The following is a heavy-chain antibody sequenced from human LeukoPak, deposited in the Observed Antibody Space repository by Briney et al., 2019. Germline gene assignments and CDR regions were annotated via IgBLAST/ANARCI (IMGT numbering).Heavy chain of an antibody. J-gene: IGHJ3*02. Sequence: GASVKVSCKASGYTFTGYYMHWVRQAPGQGLEWMGWITPNSGATDYTQTFQGRVTMTRDTSTSTAYMELSRLRSDDTAVYYCASLGSSGWQLRGGTFDIWGQGTMVTVSS. CDR3: ASLGSSGWQLRGGTFDI. CDR1: GYTFTGYY. V-gene: IGHV1-2*02. D-gene: IGHD6-19*01. CDR2: ITPNSGAT.